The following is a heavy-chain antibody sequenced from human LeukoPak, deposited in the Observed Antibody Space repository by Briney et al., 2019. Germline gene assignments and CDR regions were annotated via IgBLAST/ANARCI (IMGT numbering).Heavy chain of an antibody. Sequence: PGGSLRLSCAASGFTFSGSAMHWVRQASGKGLEWVGRIRSKANSYATAYAASVKGRFTISRDDSKNTAYLQMNSLKTEDTAVYYCTTDFVQDDYGDYWGQGTLVTVSS. D-gene: IGHD2-15*01. V-gene: IGHV3-73*01. J-gene: IGHJ4*02. CDR1: GFTFSGSA. CDR2: IRSKANSYAT. CDR3: TTDFVQDDYGDY.